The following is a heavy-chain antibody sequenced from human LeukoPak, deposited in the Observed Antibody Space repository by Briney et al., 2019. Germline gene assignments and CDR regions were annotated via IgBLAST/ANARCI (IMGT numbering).Heavy chain of an antibody. D-gene: IGHD3-3*01. V-gene: IGHV4-31*03. CDR3: ARKYHDFWSGSGPFDY. Sequence: SRTLSLTCTVSGGSISSGGYYWSWIRQHPGKGLEWIGYIYYSGSTYYNPSLKSRVTISVDTSKNQFSLKLSSVTAADTAVYYCARKYHDFWSGSGPFDYWGQGTLVTVSS. CDR1: GGSISSGGYY. CDR2: IYYSGST. J-gene: IGHJ4*02.